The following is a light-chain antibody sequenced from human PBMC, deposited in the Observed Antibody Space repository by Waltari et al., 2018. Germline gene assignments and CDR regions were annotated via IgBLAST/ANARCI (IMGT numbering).Light chain of an antibody. CDR1: QSVTTK. J-gene: IGKJ1*01. CDR3: QHYEGWPPWT. CDR2: AAS. Sequence: ELVLTHSPSTLSVSPGERATLSCRASQSVTTKVAWYQQRPGQAPRLLIYAASSRATGVPARFGGSGSETDFTLTISGLQSEDFAVYYCQHYEGWPPWTFGQGTKV. V-gene: IGKV3-15*01.